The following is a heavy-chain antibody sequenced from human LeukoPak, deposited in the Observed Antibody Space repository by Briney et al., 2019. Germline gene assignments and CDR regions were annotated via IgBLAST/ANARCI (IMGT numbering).Heavy chain of an antibody. CDR3: ASLAARRRTPTYNWFDP. D-gene: IGHD6-6*01. V-gene: IGHV4-34*01. J-gene: IGHJ5*02. Sequence: SETLSLTCAVYGGSFSGYYWSWIRQPPGKGLEWIGEINHSGSTNYNPSLKSRVTISVDTSKNQFSLKLSSVTAADTAAYYCASLAARRRTPTYNWFDPWGQGTLVTVSS. CDR2: INHSGST. CDR1: GGSFSGYY.